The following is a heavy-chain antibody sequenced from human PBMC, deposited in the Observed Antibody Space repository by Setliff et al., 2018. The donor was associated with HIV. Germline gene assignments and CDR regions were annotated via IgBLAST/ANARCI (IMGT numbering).Heavy chain of an antibody. CDR2: IYHSGGT. CDR1: GGSVNSKTNY. D-gene: IGHD3-10*01. Sequence: SETLSLTCTVSGGSVNSKTNYWGWIRQPPGKGLEWIGEIYHSGGTNYNPSLKSRVTISLDKSKNHFSLELRSVTAADTAVYYCARVITMVWTTFDPWGQGTLVTVSS. V-gene: IGHV4-39*07. CDR3: ARVITMVWTTFDP. J-gene: IGHJ5*02.